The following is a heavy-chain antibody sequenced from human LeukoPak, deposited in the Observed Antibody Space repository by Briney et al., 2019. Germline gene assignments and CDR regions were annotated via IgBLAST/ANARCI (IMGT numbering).Heavy chain of an antibody. CDR2: IKQDGSEK. J-gene: IGHJ4*02. V-gene: IGHV3-7*01. CDR3: ARSDYDFWSGYPYYFDY. Sequence: GGSLRLSCAASGFTFSSYWMSWVRQAPGKGLEWVANIKQDGSEKYYVDSVKGRFTISRDNAKNSLYLQMNSPRAEDTAVYYCARSDYDFWSGYPYYFDYWGQGTLVTVSS. CDR1: GFTFSSYW. D-gene: IGHD3-3*01.